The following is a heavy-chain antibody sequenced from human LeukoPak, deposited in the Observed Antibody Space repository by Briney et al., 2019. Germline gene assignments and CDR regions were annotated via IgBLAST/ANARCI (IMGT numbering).Heavy chain of an antibody. V-gene: IGHV3-23*01. CDR3: AKEFALSSGSVPYIWFDP. CDR1: GFTFRSYA. Sequence: PGGSLRLSCAPSGFTFRSYAMNCVRQAPGKGLEWVSTITSGGDSTYYADSMKGRFTISRDNSENTLYLQMNSLRAEDTAVYYCAKEFALSSGSVPYIWFDPWGQGTLVTVSS. D-gene: IGHD3-22*01. CDR2: ITSGGDST. J-gene: IGHJ5*02.